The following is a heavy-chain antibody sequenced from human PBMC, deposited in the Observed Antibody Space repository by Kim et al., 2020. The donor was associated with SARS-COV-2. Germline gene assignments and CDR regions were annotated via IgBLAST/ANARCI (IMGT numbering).Heavy chain of an antibody. CDR1: GGYISSSNW. CDR2: IYHSGST. V-gene: IGHV4-4*02. CDR3: ARDRRIAAAGTDYYYGMDV. J-gene: IGHJ6*02. D-gene: IGHD6-13*01. Sequence: SETLSLTCAVSGGYISSSNWWSWVRQPPGKGLEWIGEIYHSGSTNYNPSLKSRVTISVDKSKNQFSLKLSSVTAADTAVYYCARDRRIAAAGTDYYYGMDVWGQGTTVTVSS.